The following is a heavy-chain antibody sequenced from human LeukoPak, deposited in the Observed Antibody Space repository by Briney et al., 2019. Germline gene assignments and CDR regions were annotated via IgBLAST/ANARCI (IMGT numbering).Heavy chain of an antibody. CDR1: GYSFSMYW. CDR3: ARHRAVGGGHSTTWYTDY. V-gene: IGHV5-51*01. Sequence: GESPKISCQGLGYSFSMYWIGWVRHMPGKGLEWMGFIDPSDSEITYSPSFQGHVTISVDKSVNTAYLQWTTLKASDTALYYCARHRAVGGGHSTTWYTDYWGQGTLVSVSS. D-gene: IGHD6-13*01. J-gene: IGHJ4*02. CDR2: IDPSDSEI.